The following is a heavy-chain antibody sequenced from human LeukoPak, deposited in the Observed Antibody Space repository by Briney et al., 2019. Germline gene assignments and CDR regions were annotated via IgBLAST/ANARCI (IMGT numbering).Heavy chain of an antibody. J-gene: IGHJ2*01. D-gene: IGHD3-22*01. CDR1: GGSISSYY. CDR2: IYYSGST. Sequence: SETLSLTCTVSGGSISSYYWSWIRQPPGKGLEWIGYIYYSGSTNYNPSLKSRVTISVDTSKNQFSLKLSSVTAADTAVYYCARKYYYDSSGYGWYFDLWGRGTLVTVSS. V-gene: IGHV4-59*01. CDR3: ARKYYYDSSGYGWYFDL.